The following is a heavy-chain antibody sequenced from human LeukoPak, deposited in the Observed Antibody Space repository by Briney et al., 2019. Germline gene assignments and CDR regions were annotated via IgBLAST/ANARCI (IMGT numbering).Heavy chain of an antibody. D-gene: IGHD3-9*01. CDR3: ASPAAYYDILTGFDY. CDR1: GFTSSSYS. CDR2: ISSSSSYI. Sequence: GGSLRLSCAASGFTSSSYSMNWVRQAPGKGLEWVSSISSSSSYIYYADSVKGRFTISRDNAKNSLYLQMNSLRTEDTAVYYCASPAAYYDILTGFDYWGQGTLVTVS. V-gene: IGHV3-21*01. J-gene: IGHJ4*02.